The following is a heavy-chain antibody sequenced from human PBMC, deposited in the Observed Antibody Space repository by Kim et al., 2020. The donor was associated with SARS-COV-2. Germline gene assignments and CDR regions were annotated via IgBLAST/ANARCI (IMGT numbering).Heavy chain of an antibody. CDR3: AKGGIAAVIYSYMDV. J-gene: IGHJ6*03. D-gene: IGHD6-13*01. V-gene: IGHV3-23*01. Sequence: DSRKGRFTISRDNSKNTLYLHMNSLRAEDTAVYYCAKGGIAAVIYSYMDVWGKGTTVTVSS.